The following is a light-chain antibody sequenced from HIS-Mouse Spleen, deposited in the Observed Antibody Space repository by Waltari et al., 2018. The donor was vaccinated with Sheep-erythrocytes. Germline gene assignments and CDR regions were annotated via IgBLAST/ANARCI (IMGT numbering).Light chain of an antibody. CDR3: QKYNSAPRT. CDR1: HGISNY. CDR2: AAS. V-gene: IGKV1-27*01. Sequence: DIQMTQSPSSLSASVGDRVTITCRASHGISNYLAWYQQKPGKVPKLLIYAASTLQSGGPSRFSGSGSGTDFTLTISSLQPEDVATYYCQKYNSAPRTFGQGTKVEIK. J-gene: IGKJ1*01.